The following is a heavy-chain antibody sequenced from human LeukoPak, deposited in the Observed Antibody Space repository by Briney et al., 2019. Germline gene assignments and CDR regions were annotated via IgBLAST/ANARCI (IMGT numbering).Heavy chain of an antibody. V-gene: IGHV4-34*01. CDR3: ARGSYYYYYGIDV. J-gene: IGHJ6*02. CDR2: ISHSAST. Sequence: PSETLSLTCAVSGGSFSGYYWTWIRQPPGKGLEWIGEISHSASTNYNPSLKSRVTISVETSKNQFSLKMSSVTAADTAVYYCARGSYYYYYGIDVWGQGTTVIASS. CDR1: GGSFSGYY.